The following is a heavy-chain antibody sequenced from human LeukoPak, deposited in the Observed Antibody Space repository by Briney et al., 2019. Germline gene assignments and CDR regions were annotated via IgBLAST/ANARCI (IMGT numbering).Heavy chain of an antibody. D-gene: IGHD3-10*01. V-gene: IGHV4-30-2*01. CDR1: GGSISSGGYY. CDR3: ARTTYYYGSGGYAFDI. J-gene: IGHJ3*02. Sequence: PSETLSLTCTVSGGSISSGGYYWSWLRQPPGKGLEWLGYIYHSGSTYYNPSLKSRVTISVDRSKNQFSLKLSSVTAADTAVYYCARTTYYYGSGGYAFDIWGQGTMVTVSS. CDR2: IYHSGST.